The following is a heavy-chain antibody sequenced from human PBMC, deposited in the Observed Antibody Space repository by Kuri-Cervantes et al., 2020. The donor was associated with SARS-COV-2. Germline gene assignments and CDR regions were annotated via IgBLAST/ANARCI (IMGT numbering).Heavy chain of an antibody. CDR1: GFTFSDYY. CDR2: ISYDGSNK. CDR3: ARDPGYSSGWYYFDY. Sequence: GESLKISCAASGFTFSDYYMSWIRQAPGKGLEWVAVISYDGSNKYYADSVKGRFTISRDNSKNTLYLQMNSLRAEDTAVYYCARDPGYSSGWYYFDYWGQGTLVTVSS. V-gene: IGHV3-30-3*01. D-gene: IGHD6-19*01. J-gene: IGHJ4*02.